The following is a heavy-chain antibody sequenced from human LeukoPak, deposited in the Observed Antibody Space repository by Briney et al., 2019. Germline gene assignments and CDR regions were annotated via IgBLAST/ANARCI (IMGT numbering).Heavy chain of an antibody. Sequence: SETLSLTCTVSGGSISSGSYYWSWIRQPAWKGLEWIGRIYTSGSTNYNPSLKSRVTISVDTSKNQFSLKLSSVTAADTAVYYCARDKGHRPPTWFDPWGQGTLVTVSS. V-gene: IGHV4-61*02. J-gene: IGHJ5*02. CDR1: GGSISSGSYY. CDR2: IYTSGST. D-gene: IGHD2-21*01. CDR3: ARDKGHRPPTWFDP.